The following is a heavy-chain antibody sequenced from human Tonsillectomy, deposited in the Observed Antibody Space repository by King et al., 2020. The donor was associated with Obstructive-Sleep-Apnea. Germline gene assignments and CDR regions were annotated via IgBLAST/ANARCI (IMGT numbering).Heavy chain of an antibody. CDR3: ARGWGSFDY. D-gene: IGHD3-16*01. CDR2: IYYSGNT. J-gene: IGHJ4*02. V-gene: IGHV4-39*07. CDR1: GVSIRSSSYY. Sequence: QLQESGPGLVKPSETLSLTCTVSGVSIRSSSYYWGWIRQPPGKGLEWIGSIYYSGNTYYNPSLKSRVTISVDTSKNQFSLKLSSVTAADTAVYCCARGWGSFDYWGQGTLVTVSS.